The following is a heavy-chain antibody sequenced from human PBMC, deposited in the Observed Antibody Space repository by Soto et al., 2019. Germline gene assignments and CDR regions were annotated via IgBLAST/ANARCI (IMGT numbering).Heavy chain of an antibody. CDR1: GFTFSSYP. Sequence: GGSLTLSCAASGFTFSSYPMSLVRPTPGKGLEWVSAISGSGGSTYYADSVKGRFTISRDNSKNTLYLQMNSLRAEETAVSYCVSSQRVYSSDWFNAYWGKGSPVTVSS. CDR3: VSSQRVYSSDWFNAY. J-gene: IGHJ4*02. D-gene: IGHD6-13*01. V-gene: IGHV3-23*01. CDR2: ISGSGGST.